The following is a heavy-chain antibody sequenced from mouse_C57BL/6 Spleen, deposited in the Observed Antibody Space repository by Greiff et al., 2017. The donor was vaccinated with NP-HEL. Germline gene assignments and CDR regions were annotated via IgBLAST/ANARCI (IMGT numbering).Heavy chain of an antibody. CDR3: ARDYRY. V-gene: IGHV1-69*01. D-gene: IGHD2-12*01. CDR2: IDPSDSYT. J-gene: IGHJ2*01. CDR1: GYTFTIYW. Sequence: QVQLQQSGAELVMPGASVKLSCKASGYTFTIYWMHWVKQRPGQGLEWIGEIDPSDSYTNYNQKFKGKSTLTVDKSSSTAYMQLSSLTSEDSAVYYCARDYRYWGQGTTLTVSS.